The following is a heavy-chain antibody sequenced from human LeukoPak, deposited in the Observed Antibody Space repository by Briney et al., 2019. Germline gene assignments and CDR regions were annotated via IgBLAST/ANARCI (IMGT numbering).Heavy chain of an antibody. CDR3: ARGTAMPYFDY. J-gene: IGHJ4*02. D-gene: IGHD5-18*01. CDR1: GFTFSSYS. V-gene: IGHV3-48*04. CDR2: ISSSSSTI. Sequence: GGSLRLSCAASGFTFSSYSMNWVRQAPGKGLEWVSYISSSSSTIYYADSVKGRFTISRDNAKNSLYLQMNSLRAEDTAVYYCARGTAMPYFDYWGQGTLVTVSS.